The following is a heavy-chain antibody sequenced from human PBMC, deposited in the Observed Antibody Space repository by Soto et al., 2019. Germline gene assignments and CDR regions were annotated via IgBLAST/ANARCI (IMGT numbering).Heavy chain of an antibody. V-gene: IGHV3-23*01. D-gene: IGHD4-17*01. CDR1: GFSFGSYA. CDR3: AKSPGYGDHFDY. CDR2: ISSGSETT. J-gene: IGHJ4*02. Sequence: WGRLRLSCAASGFSFGSYAMSWVSPARGKGLGWVSLISSGSETTYYSDSVKGWFTISRDKSENTLYLQMHSLRAEDTAVYYCAKSPGYGDHFDYWGQGPLVSVSS.